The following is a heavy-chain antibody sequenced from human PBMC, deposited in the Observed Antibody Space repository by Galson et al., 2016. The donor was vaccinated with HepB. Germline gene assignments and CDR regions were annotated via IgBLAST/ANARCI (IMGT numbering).Heavy chain of an antibody. CDR1: GGTFSSFA. Sequence: SVKISCKASGGTFSSFAISWVRQAPGQGLEWMGGIIPIFRPAHYAQKFQGRVTTTADESTSTAYMELSSLRSEDTAVYYCAVEGTILRQYYFDYWGQGTLVTVSS. D-gene: IGHD1-26*01. CDR3: AVEGTILRQYYFDY. J-gene: IGHJ4*02. V-gene: IGHV1-69*13. CDR2: IIPIFRPA.